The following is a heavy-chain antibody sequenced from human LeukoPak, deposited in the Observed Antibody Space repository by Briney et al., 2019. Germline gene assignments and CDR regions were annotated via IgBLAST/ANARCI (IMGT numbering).Heavy chain of an antibody. Sequence: SETLSLTCTVSGGSISSYYWSWIRQPPGKGLEWIGYIYYSGSTNYNPSLKSRVTISVDTSKNQLSLKLSSVTAADTAVYSRGSSSEYYGMDVWGQGTTVTVSS. J-gene: IGHJ6*02. V-gene: IGHV4-59*01. CDR1: GGSISSYY. CDR3: GSSSEYYGMDV. CDR2: IYYSGST. D-gene: IGHD3-10*01.